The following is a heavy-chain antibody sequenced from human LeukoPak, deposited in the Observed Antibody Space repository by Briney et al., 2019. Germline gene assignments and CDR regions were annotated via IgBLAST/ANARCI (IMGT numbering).Heavy chain of an antibody. CDR1: GGSISTYH. V-gene: IGHV4-59*01. CDR2: MQDTGNN. Sequence: SETLSLTCTVSGGSISTYHWNWIRKSPGKGLEWIGFMQDTGNNSYNPSLRSRVTMFTVTSKNQFSLELSSVTAADTAVYYCARDKEHSYGRYFDFWGQGISVTVSS. D-gene: IGHD5-18*01. J-gene: IGHJ4*02. CDR3: ARDKEHSYGRYFDF.